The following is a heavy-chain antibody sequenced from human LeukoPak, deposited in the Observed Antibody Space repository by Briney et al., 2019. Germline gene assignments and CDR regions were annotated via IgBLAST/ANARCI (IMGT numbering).Heavy chain of an antibody. J-gene: IGHJ6*02. CDR1: GGSFSGYY. CDR3: ARHVSLGYCGRDWWDYYGMDV. Sequence: PSETLSLTCAVYGGSFSGYYWSWIRQPPGKGLEWIGYIYYSGSTNYNPSLKSRVTISVDTSKNQFSLKLSSVTAADTAVYYCARHVSLGYCGRDWWDYYGMDVWGQGTTVTVSS. CDR2: IYYSGST. V-gene: IGHV4-59*08. D-gene: IGHD2-15*01.